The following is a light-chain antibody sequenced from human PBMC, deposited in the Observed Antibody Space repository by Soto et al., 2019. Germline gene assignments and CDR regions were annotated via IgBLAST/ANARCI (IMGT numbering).Light chain of an antibody. Sequence: QSALIQPPSASGTPGQRVTMSCSGSRSNIGANTVNWYQQVPGTAPKLLIYSNNLRPSGVPDRFSGSKSGTSASLAISGLQSEDDADYYCAAWDDSLNGRVFGGGTKLTVL. CDR3: AAWDDSLNGRV. CDR2: SNN. J-gene: IGLJ3*02. V-gene: IGLV1-44*01. CDR1: RSNIGANT.